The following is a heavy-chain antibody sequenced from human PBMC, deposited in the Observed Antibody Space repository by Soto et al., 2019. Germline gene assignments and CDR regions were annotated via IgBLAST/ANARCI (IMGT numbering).Heavy chain of an antibody. CDR3: ATIVGATTEIRGSPRDS. CDR2: INPSGSI. V-gene: IGHV4-34*02. CDR1: GGSFSGYF. Sequence: QVQLQQWGAGLLKPSETLSLTCAVYGGSFSGYFCYRIRQPPGKGLEWIGEINPSGSINYNPSPKSRVTISVDTSKNQSSLSLSSVTAADTAVYYCATIVGATTEIRGSPRDSWGQGTLVTVSS. J-gene: IGHJ4*02. D-gene: IGHD3-10*01.